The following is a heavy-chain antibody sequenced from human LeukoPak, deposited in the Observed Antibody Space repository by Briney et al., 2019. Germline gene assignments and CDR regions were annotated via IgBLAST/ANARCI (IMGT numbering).Heavy chain of an antibody. J-gene: IGHJ4*02. V-gene: IGHV3-9*01. CDR1: GFTFDDYA. CDR2: ISWNSGSI. Sequence: GRSLRLSCAASGFTFDDYAMHLVRQAPGKGLEWVSGISWNSGSIGYADSVKGRFTISRDNAKNSLYLQMNSLRAEDTALYYCAKSGSYDYYYFDYWGQGTLVTVSS. D-gene: IGHD1-26*01. CDR3: AKSGSYDYYYFDY.